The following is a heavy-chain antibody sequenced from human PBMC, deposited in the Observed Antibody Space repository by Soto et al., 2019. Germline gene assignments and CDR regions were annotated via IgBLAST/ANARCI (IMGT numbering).Heavy chain of an antibody. CDR3: ARGPDPTYFDY. CDR1: GYTFTNYG. J-gene: IGHJ4*02. CDR2: INVYNGNT. V-gene: IGHV1-18*01. Sequence: QVQLVQSGGEVEKPGASVKVSSKASGYTFTNYGINWVRQAPGLGLEWMGWINVYNGNTNYAQKFQARVTMTTDTSTNSVYMELRSLRSDDTAVYYCARGPDPTYFDYWGQGTLVSVSS.